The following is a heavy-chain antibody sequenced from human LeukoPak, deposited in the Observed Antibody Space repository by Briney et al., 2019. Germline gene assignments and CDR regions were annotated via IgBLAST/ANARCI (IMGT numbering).Heavy chain of an antibody. CDR3: ARHRSSVPGSDAFDI. Sequence: SETLSLTCTVSGGSISSYYWSWIRQPPGKGLERIGYIYYSGSTNYNPPLKSRVTISVDTSKNQFSLKLSSVTAADTAVYYCARHRSSVPGSDAFDIWGQGTMVTVSS. D-gene: IGHD3-10*01. J-gene: IGHJ3*02. CDR1: GGSISSYY. V-gene: IGHV4-59*08. CDR2: IYYSGST.